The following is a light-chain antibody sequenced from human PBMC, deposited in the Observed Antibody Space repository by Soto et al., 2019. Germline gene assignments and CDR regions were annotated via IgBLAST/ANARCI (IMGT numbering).Light chain of an antibody. CDR2: STS. CDR1: QSLSVS. CDR3: QPRSNWPLT. Sequence: EIVLTQSPGTLALSPGDRATLSGRSSQSLSVSYIAWYQQKPGQAPRLLIYSTSTRAAGITARFSGSGSGTDFTLTISSLEPEDFAVYYCQPRSNWPLTVGPGTRLEIK. J-gene: IGKJ5*01. V-gene: IGKV3-11*01.